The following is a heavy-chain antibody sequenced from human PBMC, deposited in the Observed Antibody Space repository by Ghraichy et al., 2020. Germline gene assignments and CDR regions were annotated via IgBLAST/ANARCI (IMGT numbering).Heavy chain of an antibody. V-gene: IGHV3-21*01. Sequence: GGSLRLSCAASGFTFSSYSMNWVRQAPGKGLEWVSSISSSSRYIYYADSVKGRFTISRDNAKNSLYLQMNSLRAEDTAVYCCASMGVSYVWVTGWGQGTLVTVSS. CDR2: ISSSSRYI. J-gene: IGHJ4*02. CDR1: GFTFSSYS. CDR3: ASMGVSYVWVTG. D-gene: IGHD3-16*01.